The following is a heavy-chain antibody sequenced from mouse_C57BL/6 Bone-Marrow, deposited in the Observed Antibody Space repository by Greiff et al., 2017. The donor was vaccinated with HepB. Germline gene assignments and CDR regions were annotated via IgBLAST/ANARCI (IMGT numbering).Heavy chain of an antibody. CDR1: GFTFSDYG. CDR2: ISNLAYSI. J-gene: IGHJ1*03. D-gene: IGHD1-1*01. CDR3: ARKGEYYGSSCWYFDV. Sequence: EVKLVESGGGLVQPGGSLKLSCAASGFTFSDYGMAWVRQAPRQGPEWVAFISNLAYSIYYADTVTGRVTISRDNAKNTLYMEMSSLRSEDTAMYDCARKGEYYGSSCWYFDVWGRETTVTVSS. V-gene: IGHV5-15*01.